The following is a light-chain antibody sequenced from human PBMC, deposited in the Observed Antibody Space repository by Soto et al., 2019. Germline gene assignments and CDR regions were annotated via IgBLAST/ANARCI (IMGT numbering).Light chain of an antibody. CDR2: DAS. CDR3: LQYKGYYRT. J-gene: IGKJ1*01. Sequence: DIQMTQSPSTLSASVGDTVTITCRASQTISGWLAWYQQRPGKAPNLLIFDASTLESGVPSRFSGGGSGTTFTLTISSLQSDDFATYYCLQYKGYYRTFGQGTKVEIK. CDR1: QTISGW. V-gene: IGKV1-5*01.